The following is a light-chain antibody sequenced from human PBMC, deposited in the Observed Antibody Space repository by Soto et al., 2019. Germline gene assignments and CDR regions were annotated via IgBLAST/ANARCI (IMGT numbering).Light chain of an antibody. J-gene: IGKJ1*01. CDR2: LGS. CDR3: MQALQTPWA. CDR1: QSLLHSNGYNY. V-gene: IGKV2-28*01. Sequence: DIVMTQSPLSLPVTPGEPASISCRSSQSLLHSNGYNYLDWYLQKPGQSPQLLIYLGSNRASGVPARFSGSGSGTDFTLKISRVEAEDVGVYYCMQALQTPWAFGQGTQVEIK.